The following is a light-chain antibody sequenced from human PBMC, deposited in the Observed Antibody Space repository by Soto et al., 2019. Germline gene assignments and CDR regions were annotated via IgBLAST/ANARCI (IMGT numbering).Light chain of an antibody. Sequence: EIVLTQSPGTLSLSPGERATLSCRASQTISSRFLAWYQQKPGQAPRLLIYGASSRATGIPDRFSGSGSETDFPLTISRLEPEDFAVYYCQQYDGSRTFGKGTKVE. CDR2: GAS. J-gene: IGKJ1*01. CDR3: QQYDGSRT. V-gene: IGKV3-20*01. CDR1: QTISSRF.